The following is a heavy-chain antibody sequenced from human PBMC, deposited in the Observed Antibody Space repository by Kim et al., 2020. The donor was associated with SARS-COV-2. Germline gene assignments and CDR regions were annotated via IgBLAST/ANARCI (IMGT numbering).Heavy chain of an antibody. Sequence: GGSLRLSCAASGFTFSSYWMSWVRQAPGKGLEWVANIKQDGSEKYYVDSVKGRFTISRDNAKNSLYLQMNSLRAEDTAVYYCARALYYYDSRGYSNWFDPWGQGTLVTVSS. CDR2: IKQDGSEK. CDR1: GFTFSSYW. V-gene: IGHV3-7*04. D-gene: IGHD3-22*01. CDR3: ARALYYYDSRGYSNWFDP. J-gene: IGHJ5*02.